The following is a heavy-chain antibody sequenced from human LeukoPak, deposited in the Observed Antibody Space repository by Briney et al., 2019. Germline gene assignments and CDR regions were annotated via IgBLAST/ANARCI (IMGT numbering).Heavy chain of an antibody. CDR2: IYPGDSDI. J-gene: IGHJ3*02. V-gene: IGHV5-51*01. D-gene: IGHD3-22*01. CDR1: GYIFTNYW. Sequence: GESLKISCKGSGYIFTNYWNGWVRQMPGKGLEWMGVIYPGDSDIRYSPSFQGHVTISADKSISTAFLQWSSLKATDTAMYYCARHSYYDRPGAAFDIWGQGTMVTVSS. CDR3: ARHSYYDRPGAAFDI.